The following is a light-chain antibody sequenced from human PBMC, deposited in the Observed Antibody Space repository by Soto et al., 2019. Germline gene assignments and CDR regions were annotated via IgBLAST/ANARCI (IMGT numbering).Light chain of an antibody. J-gene: IGLJ1*01. CDR1: TSDVVGYNY. Sequence: QSVLTQPRSVSGSPGQSVPISCTGTTSDVVGYNYVSWYPPHPGKAPKFMIYDVNRRPSGVPDRFSGSKSGNTAALTLSGRQAEEEAEDDGCSYAGTDTHYVFGTGTKLTVL. CDR3: CSYAGTDTHYV. V-gene: IGLV2-11*01. CDR2: DVN.